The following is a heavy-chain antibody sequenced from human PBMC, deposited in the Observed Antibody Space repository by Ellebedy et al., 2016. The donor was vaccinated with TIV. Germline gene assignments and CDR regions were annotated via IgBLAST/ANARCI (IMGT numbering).Heavy chain of an antibody. CDR3: AKDLTFGGGSPQDWDH. CDR2: ISYDGTLK. D-gene: IGHD3-16*01. V-gene: IGHV3-30*18. CDR1: GITFSSYG. J-gene: IGHJ4*02. Sequence: GESLKISCAASGITFSSYGTHWVRQAPGKGLEWVAAISYDGTLKFYADSVKGRFTISRDNSRSTLSLQMASLRVEDTAVYYCAKDLTFGGGSPQDWDHWGQGTLVDVSS.